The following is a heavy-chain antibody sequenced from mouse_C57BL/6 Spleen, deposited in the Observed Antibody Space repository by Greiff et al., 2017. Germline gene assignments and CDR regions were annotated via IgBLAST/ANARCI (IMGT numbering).Heavy chain of an antibody. J-gene: IGHJ4*01. Sequence: QVQLKQSGPELVKPGASVKISCKASGYAFSSSWMNWVKQRPGKGLEWIGRIYPGDGDTNYNEKFKGKATLTADKSSSTAYMQLSSLTSEDSAVYFCARNYYGSSYDAMDYWGQGTSVTVSS. D-gene: IGHD1-1*01. CDR3: ARNYYGSSYDAMDY. CDR2: IYPGDGDT. CDR1: GYAFSSSW. V-gene: IGHV1-82*01.